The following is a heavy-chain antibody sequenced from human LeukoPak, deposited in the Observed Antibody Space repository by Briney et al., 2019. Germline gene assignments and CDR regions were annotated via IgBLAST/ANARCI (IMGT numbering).Heavy chain of an antibody. D-gene: IGHD2-2*02. CDR1: GFTFSSYA. Sequence: GGSLRLSCAASGFTFSSYAMSWVRQAPGKGLEWVSAISGSGGSTYYADSVKGRFTISRDNSKNTLYLQMNSLRAEDTAVYYCAKYCGCRSTSCYIPKYAFDIWGQGTMVTVSS. J-gene: IGHJ3*02. CDR2: ISGSGGST. CDR3: AKYCGCRSTSCYIPKYAFDI. V-gene: IGHV3-23*01.